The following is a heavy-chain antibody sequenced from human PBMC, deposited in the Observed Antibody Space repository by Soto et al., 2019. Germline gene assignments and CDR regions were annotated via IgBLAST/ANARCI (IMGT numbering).Heavy chain of an antibody. CDR1: GFTFSSYA. CDR3: AKDMEVIPATILDAFDI. Sequence: GGSLRLSCAASGFTFSSYAMSWVRQAPGKGLEWVSAIRGSGGSTYYADSVKCRFTISRDNSKNTLYLQMNRLRAEDTAVYYFAKDMEVIPATILDAFDIWGQGTMGTVSS. J-gene: IGHJ3*02. CDR2: IRGSGGST. D-gene: IGHD5-12*01. V-gene: IGHV3-23*01.